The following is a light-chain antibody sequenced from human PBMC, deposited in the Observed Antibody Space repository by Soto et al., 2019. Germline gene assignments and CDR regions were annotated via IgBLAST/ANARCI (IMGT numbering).Light chain of an antibody. CDR2: WXX. Sequence: DIVMTQSPDSLAVSPGERATINCKSSQSVLYSSNNKNYLAWHKQXXGXXXXXXXXWXXTXEYGVPDRFSGSGSGTDFTLTINSLQAEDVAVYYCQQYYSTPPLFGQGTKVDIK. CDR3: QQYYSTPPL. V-gene: IGKV4-1*01. J-gene: IGKJ1*01. CDR1: QSVLYSSNNKNY.